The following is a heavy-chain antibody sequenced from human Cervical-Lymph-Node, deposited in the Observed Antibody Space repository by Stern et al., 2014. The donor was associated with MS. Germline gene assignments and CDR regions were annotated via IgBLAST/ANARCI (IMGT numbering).Heavy chain of an antibody. CDR3: AKGDSSSPLEY. CDR1: GFTFSSYG. D-gene: IGHD6-6*01. Sequence: VQLVESGGGVVQPGRSPRLSCAASGFTFSSYGIHWVRQTPGKGLEWVAVIWYDGSNKYYADSVKGRFTISRDNSENTAYLQMNSLRVEDTAVYYCAKGDSSSPLEYWGQGTLVTVS. CDR2: IWYDGSNK. J-gene: IGHJ4*02. V-gene: IGHV3-33*06.